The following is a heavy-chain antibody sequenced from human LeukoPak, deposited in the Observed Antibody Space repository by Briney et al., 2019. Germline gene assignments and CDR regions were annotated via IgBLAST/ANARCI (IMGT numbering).Heavy chain of an antibody. V-gene: IGHV4-34*01. Sequence: PSETLSLTCAVYGGSFSGYYWSWIRQPPGKGLEWIGSIHQSQSTYYNPSLKSRVTMSVDTSKNQFSLKLSSVTAADTAVYYCARVKQLVGHAFDIWGQGTMVTVSS. D-gene: IGHD6-6*01. J-gene: IGHJ3*02. CDR2: IHQSQST. CDR1: GGSFSGYY. CDR3: ARVKQLVGHAFDI.